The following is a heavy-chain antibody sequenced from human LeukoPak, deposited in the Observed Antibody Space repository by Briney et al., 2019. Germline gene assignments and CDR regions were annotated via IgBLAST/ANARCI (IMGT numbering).Heavy chain of an antibody. Sequence: ASVKVSCKASGYTFTSYDINWVRQATGQGLEWMGWMNPNSGNTGYAQKFQGRVTITRNTSISTAYMELSSLRSEDTAVYYCARVRGYYDFWSGYYYFDYWGQGTLVTVSS. CDR3: ARVRGYYDFWSGYYYFDY. CDR2: MNPNSGNT. J-gene: IGHJ4*02. V-gene: IGHV1-8*03. CDR1: GYTFTSYD. D-gene: IGHD3-3*01.